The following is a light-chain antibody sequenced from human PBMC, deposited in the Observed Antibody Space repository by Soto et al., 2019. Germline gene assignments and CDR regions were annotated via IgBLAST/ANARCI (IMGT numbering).Light chain of an antibody. J-gene: IGKJ3*01. CDR1: QGIANF. CDR2: AAS. V-gene: IGKV1-9*01. CDR3: QQLNSFPIP. Sequence: IQLTQSPSSLSASVGDRVTISCRASQGIANFLAWYQQKPGKAPKLLIYAASTLQSGVPSRFSRSGSGTDFTLTTSSLPPEGFATYYCQQLNSFPIPFGPGTKVDIK.